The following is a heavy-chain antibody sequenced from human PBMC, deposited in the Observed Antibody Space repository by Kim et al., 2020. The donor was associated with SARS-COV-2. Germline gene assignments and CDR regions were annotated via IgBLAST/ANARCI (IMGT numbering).Heavy chain of an antibody. D-gene: IGHD1-1*01. CDR3: TRGGRPGVRTDY. CDR2: ISAASDYI. Sequence: GGSLRLPCAASGFTFSSQSMNWVRQAPGKGLEWVSSISAASDYIFYADSVKGRFTISRDNAKRSLFLQMNSLRAEDTALYYCTRGGRPGVRTDYWGQGTLVAVSS. V-gene: IGHV3-21*01. J-gene: IGHJ4*02. CDR1: GFTFSSQS.